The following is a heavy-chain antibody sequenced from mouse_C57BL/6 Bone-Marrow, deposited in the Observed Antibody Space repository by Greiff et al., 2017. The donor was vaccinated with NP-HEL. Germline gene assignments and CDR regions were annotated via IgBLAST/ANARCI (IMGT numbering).Heavy chain of an antibody. V-gene: IGHV1-55*01. CDR2: IYPGSGST. D-gene: IGHD1-1*01. Sequence: VQLQQPGAELVKPGASVKMSCKASGYTFTSYWITWVKQRPGQGLEWIGDIYPGSGSTNYNEKFKSKATLTVDTSSSTAYMQLSSLTAEDSSVYYCARDGYYGSSSFAYWGQGTLVTVSA. CDR1: GYTFTSYW. J-gene: IGHJ3*01. CDR3: ARDGYYGSSSFAY.